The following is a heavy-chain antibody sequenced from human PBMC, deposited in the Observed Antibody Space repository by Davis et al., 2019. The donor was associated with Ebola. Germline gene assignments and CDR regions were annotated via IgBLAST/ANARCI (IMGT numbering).Heavy chain of an antibody. V-gene: IGHV4-59*12. D-gene: IGHD5-24*01. CDR1: GGSFSGYY. CDR2: IYYSGST. Sequence: SETLSLTCAVYGGSFSGYYWSWIRQPPGKGLEWIGYIYYSGSTNYNPSLKSRVTISVDKSKNQFSLKLSSVTAADTAVYYCGQRYYYYYGMDVWGQGTTVTVSS. CDR3: GQRYYYYYGMDV. J-gene: IGHJ6*02.